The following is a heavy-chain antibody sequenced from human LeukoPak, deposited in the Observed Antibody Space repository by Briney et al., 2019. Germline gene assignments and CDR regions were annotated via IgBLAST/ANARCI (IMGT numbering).Heavy chain of an antibody. D-gene: IGHD6-19*01. CDR2: ISAGGGST. J-gene: IGHJ4*02. CDR1: GITFSSYA. CDR3: ANAGQSLNIAVAGTAAY. V-gene: IGHV3-23*01. Sequence: GGSLRLSCAASGITFSSYAMSWVRQAPGKGLEWVSAISAGGGSTYYADSVKGRFTISRDNSKNTLYLQTNSLRAEDTAVYYCANAGQSLNIAVAGTAAYWGQGTLVTVSS.